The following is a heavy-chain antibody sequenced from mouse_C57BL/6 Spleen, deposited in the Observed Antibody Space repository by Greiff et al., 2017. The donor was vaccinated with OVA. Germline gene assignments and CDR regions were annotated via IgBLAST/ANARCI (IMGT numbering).Heavy chain of an antibody. CDR1: GYTFTSYW. J-gene: IGHJ4*01. CDR3: AKGGNYVYAMDY. V-gene: IGHV1-59*01. Sequence: VQLQQPGAELVRPGTSVKLSCTASGYTFTSYWMHWVKQRPGQGLEWIGVIDPSDSYTNSNQKFKGKATLTVDTSSSTAYMQLNSLTSEDSAVDDCAKGGNYVYAMDYWGQGTSVTVSS. D-gene: IGHD2-1*01. CDR2: IDPSDSYT.